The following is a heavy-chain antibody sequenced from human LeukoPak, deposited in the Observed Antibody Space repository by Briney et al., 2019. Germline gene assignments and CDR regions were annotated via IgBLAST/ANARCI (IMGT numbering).Heavy chain of an antibody. CDR1: GYTFTDYY. CDR2: VDPEDGET. V-gene: IGHV1-69-2*01. CDR3: ATRQRVGAIDY. J-gene: IGHJ4*02. D-gene: IGHD1-26*01. Sequence: ASVKVSCKVSGYTFTDYYMHWVQQAPGEGLEWMGLVDPEDGETIYAEKFQGRVTITADTSTDTAYMELSSLRSEDTAVYYCATRQRVGAIDYWGQGTLVTVSS.